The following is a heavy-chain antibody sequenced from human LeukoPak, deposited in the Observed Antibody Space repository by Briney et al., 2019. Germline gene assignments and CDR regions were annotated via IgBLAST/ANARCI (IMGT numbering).Heavy chain of an antibody. V-gene: IGHV3-66*04. D-gene: IGHD6-6*01. Sequence: GGSLRLSCAASGFTVSSNYMSWVRQAPGKGLEWVSVIYSGGSTYYADSVKGRFTISRDNAKNSLYLQMNSLRAEDTAVYYCARREPRSSSPDFDYWGQGTLVTVSS. CDR2: IYSGGST. CDR3: ARREPRSSSPDFDY. CDR1: GFTVSSNY. J-gene: IGHJ4*02.